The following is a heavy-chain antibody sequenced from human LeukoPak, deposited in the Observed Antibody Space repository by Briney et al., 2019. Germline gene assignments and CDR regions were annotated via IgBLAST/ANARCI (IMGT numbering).Heavy chain of an antibody. V-gene: IGHV1-2*02. CDR2: INPNSGGT. D-gene: IGHD3-9*01. CDR1: GYTFTGYY. Sequence: APVKVSCKASGYTFTGYYMHWVRQAPGQGLEWMGWINPNSGGTNYAQKFQGRVTMTRDTSISTAYMELSRLRSDDTAVYYCARVLTGFDAFDIWGQGTMVTVSS. CDR3: ARVLTGFDAFDI. J-gene: IGHJ3*02.